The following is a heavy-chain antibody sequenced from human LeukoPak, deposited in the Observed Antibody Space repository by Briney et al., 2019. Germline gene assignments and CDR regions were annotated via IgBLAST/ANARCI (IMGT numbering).Heavy chain of an antibody. V-gene: IGHV4-34*01. CDR3: ARVGAAAGTSDY. Sequence: SETLSLTCAVYGGSFSSYYWSWIRQPPGKGLEWIGEINHSGSTNYNPSLKSRVTISVDTSKNQFSLKLSSVTAADTAVYYCARVGAAAGTSDYWGQGTLVTVSS. J-gene: IGHJ4*02. CDR1: GGSFSSYY. CDR2: INHSGST. D-gene: IGHD6-13*01.